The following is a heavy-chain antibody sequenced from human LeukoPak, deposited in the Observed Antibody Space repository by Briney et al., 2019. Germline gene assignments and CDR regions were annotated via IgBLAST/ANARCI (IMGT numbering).Heavy chain of an antibody. CDR2: IIPIFGTA. J-gene: IGHJ4*02. D-gene: IGHD2-2*01. CDR1: GGTFSSYA. CDR3: ARVGGYCSSTSCHGKINFDY. Sequence: ASVKVSCKASGGTFSSYAISWVRQAPGQGLEWMGGIIPIFGTANYAQKFQGRVTITVDESTSTAYMELSSLRSEDTAVYYCARVGGYCSSTSCHGKINFDYWGQGTLVTVSS. V-gene: IGHV1-69*13.